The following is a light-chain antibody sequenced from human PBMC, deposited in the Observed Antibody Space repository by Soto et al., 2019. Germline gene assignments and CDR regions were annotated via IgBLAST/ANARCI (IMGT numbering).Light chain of an antibody. CDR2: EVN. J-gene: IGLJ1*01. Sequence: QSALTQPASLSGSPGQSITISCTGTSSDIGAYDYVSWFQQHPGKAPKLMIYEVNNRPSGVSNRFSGSKSGNTASLTISGLQAEDEADYYCSSYTTSNTYVFGTGTKLTVL. CDR3: SSYTTSNTYV. V-gene: IGLV2-14*01. CDR1: SSDIGAYDY.